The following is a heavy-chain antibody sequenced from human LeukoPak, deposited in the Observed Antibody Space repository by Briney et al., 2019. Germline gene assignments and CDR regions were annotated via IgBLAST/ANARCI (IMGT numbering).Heavy chain of an antibody. Sequence: SETLSLTCTVSGGSISSYYWSWIRQPPGKGLEWIGYIYYSGSTNYNPSLKSRVTISVDTSKNQFSLKLSSVTAADTAVYYCARESSGKDAFDIWGQGTIVTVSS. CDR3: ARESSGKDAFDI. J-gene: IGHJ3*02. V-gene: IGHV4-59*01. CDR1: GGSISSYY. D-gene: IGHD3-10*01. CDR2: IYYSGST.